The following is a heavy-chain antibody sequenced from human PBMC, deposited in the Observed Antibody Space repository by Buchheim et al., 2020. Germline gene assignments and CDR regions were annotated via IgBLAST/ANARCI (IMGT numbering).Heavy chain of an antibody. CDR1: GFTFDDFG. CDR3: ARVNTSGWFGVFDS. V-gene: IGHV3-20*01. D-gene: IGHD3-10*01. J-gene: IGHJ4*02. CDR2: INWDGDNR. Sequence: EVQLAESGGRVVRPGGSLRLSCATSGFTFDDFGLNWVRQRPGKGLEWVSGINWDGDNRGYADSVKGRFTISRDNAKNSLYLQMNSLRVEDTAFYHCARVNTSGWFGVFDSWGQGTL.